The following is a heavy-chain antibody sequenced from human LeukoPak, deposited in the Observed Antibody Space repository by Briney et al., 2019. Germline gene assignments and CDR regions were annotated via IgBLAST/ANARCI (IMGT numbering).Heavy chain of an antibody. D-gene: IGHD6-13*01. J-gene: IGHJ4*02. CDR1: GFTFSSYW. Sequence: PGGSLRLSCAASGFTFSSYWMSWVRQAPGKGLEWVANIKQDGSEKYYVDSVKGRFTISRDNAKNSLYLQMNSLRAEDTAVYYCARDITLDSSWYKGSNYWGQGTLVTVSS. V-gene: IGHV3-7*01. CDR2: IKQDGSEK. CDR3: ARDITLDSSWYKGSNY.